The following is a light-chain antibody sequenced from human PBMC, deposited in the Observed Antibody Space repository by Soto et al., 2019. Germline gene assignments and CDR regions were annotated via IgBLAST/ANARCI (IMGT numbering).Light chain of an antibody. J-gene: IGLJ2*01. CDR3: AVWDDSLSGVV. V-gene: IGLV1-47*02. Sequence: QSVLAQPPSASGTPGQRVTISCSGSTSNVGSNLASWYQQLPGSAPKLLIYNDYERPSGVPDRFSGSKSGTSAALGISGLRSEDEAYYFCAVWDDSLSGVVLGGGTKLTVL. CDR2: NDY. CDR1: TSNVGSNL.